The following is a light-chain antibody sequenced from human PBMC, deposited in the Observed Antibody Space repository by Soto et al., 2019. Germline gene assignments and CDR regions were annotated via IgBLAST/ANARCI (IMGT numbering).Light chain of an antibody. CDR3: GSYASTNTHV. CDR1: PSDVGGSNS. V-gene: IGLV2-8*01. Sequence: QSALTQPPSASGSPGQSVTISCTGTPSDVGGSNSVSWYQQHPGKAPNLMIYDVNKRPSGVPDRFSGSKSGITAFLTISGLQPEDEADYYCGSYASTNTHVFGTGTKLTVL. J-gene: IGLJ1*01. CDR2: DVN.